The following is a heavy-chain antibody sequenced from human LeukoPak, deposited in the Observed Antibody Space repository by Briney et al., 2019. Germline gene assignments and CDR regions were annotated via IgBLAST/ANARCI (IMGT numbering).Heavy chain of an antibody. J-gene: IGHJ6*04. CDR2: MHHSGST. CDR1: GGSVGSGTSY. D-gene: IGHD1-26*01. V-gene: IGHV4-61*01. CDR3: AREVVGDNYGMDV. Sequence: PSETLSLTCTVSGGSVGSGTSYWSWIRQPPGKGLEWIGYMHHSGSTNYNPSLKTPVTISVDTSKNQFSLKLSSVTAADTAVYYCAREVVGDNYGMDVWGEGTTVTVSS.